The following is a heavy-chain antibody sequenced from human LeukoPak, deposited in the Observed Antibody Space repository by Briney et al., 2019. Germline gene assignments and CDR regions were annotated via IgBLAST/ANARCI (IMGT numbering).Heavy chain of an antibody. J-gene: IGHJ4*02. V-gene: IGHV3-74*01. CDR1: GFTFSDYR. CDR2: FNPDGSTP. CDR3: AYQLLPN. D-gene: IGHD2-2*01. Sequence: QPGGSLRLSSAASGFTFSDYRLHWVGQAPGKGLVWVTIFNPDGSTPSYADSVKGRFTISRDNAKNTLYLQMNRLRAEDTAVYYCAYQLLPNWGQGTLVTVSS.